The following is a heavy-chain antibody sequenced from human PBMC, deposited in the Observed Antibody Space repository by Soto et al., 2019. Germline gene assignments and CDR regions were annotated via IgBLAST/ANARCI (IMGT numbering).Heavy chain of an antibody. CDR1: GFSLSTSDVG. CDR2: IYWDDDK. D-gene: IGHD6-6*01. Sequence: QITLKESGPTLVKPTQTLTLTCTFSGFSLSTSDVGAGWIRQYPGKALEWLAAIYWDDDKRYSPALKSRLTITKDTPKTQVVLTMTTMDPVDTSTYYCALSLYSISSFDYWGQGTLVTVSS. J-gene: IGHJ4*02. CDR3: ALSLYSISSFDY. V-gene: IGHV2-5*02.